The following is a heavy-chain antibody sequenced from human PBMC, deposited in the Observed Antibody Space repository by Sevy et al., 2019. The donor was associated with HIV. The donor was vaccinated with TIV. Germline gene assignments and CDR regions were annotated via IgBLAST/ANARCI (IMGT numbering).Heavy chain of an antibody. CDR3: ARRNDFAI. CDR2: VYYIGGA. CDR1: GGSMNSDH. Sequence: SETLSLTCTVSGGSMNSDHWNWIRQPPGKGLEWIGYVYYIGGANYNPSLKNRVTISVDRTKNQFSLKLTSVTAADTAVYYCARRNDFAIWGQGTMVTVSS. J-gene: IGHJ3*02. V-gene: IGHV4-59*08.